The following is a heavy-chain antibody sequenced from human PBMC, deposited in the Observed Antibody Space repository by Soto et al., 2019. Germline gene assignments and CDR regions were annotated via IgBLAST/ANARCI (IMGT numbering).Heavy chain of an antibody. J-gene: IGHJ4*02. CDR1: GYTFTGYY. CDR3: ARSSKTYYDFWSGYWFDY. Sequence: GASVKVSCKASGYTFTGYYMHWVRQAPGQGLEWMGWINPNSGDTNYAQKFQGWVTMTRDTSISTAYMELSRLRSDDTAVYYCARSSKTYYDFWSGYWFDYWGQGTLVTVSS. V-gene: IGHV1-2*04. D-gene: IGHD3-3*01. CDR2: INPNSGDT.